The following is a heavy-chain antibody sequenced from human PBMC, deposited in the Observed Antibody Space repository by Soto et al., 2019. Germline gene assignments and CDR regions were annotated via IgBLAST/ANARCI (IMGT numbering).Heavy chain of an antibody. CDR1: GGTFSSYA. Sequence: QVQLVQSGAEVKKPGSSVKVSCKASGGTFSSYAISWVRQAPGQGLEWMGGIIPIFGTANYAQKFQGRVTITADEYTSTAYMELSSLRSEDTAVYYCARERYSGSYRGGYYDYYGMDVWGQGTTVTVSS. J-gene: IGHJ6*02. V-gene: IGHV1-69*01. CDR3: ARERYSGSYRGGYYDYYGMDV. D-gene: IGHD1-26*01. CDR2: IIPIFGTA.